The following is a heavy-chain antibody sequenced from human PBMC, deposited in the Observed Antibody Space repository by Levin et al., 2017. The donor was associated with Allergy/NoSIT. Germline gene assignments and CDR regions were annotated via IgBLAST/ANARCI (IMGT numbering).Heavy chain of an antibody. CDR1: GGSISGYF. V-gene: IGHV4-4*07. CDR3: TRDGSKGVGGDAFDR. CDR2: VYSSGIT. D-gene: IGHD2-15*01. Sequence: KPSETLSLICTVSGGSISGYFWSWIRQPAGKALEWIGRVYSSGITNYNSSLGSRVTMSVDTSRNQFSLKLNSVTAADTAVYYCTRDGSKGVGGDAFDRWGQGTMVTVSS. J-gene: IGHJ3*02.